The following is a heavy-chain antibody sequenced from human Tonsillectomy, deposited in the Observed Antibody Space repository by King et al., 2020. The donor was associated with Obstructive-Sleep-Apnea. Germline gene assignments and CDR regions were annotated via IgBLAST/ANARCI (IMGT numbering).Heavy chain of an antibody. CDR3: ARWRGGSGNIDY. Sequence: VQLQESGPGLVKPSQTLSLTCTVSGGSINSGDYYWTWIRQPPGKGLEWIGVIYHSGSTYFNPSLRSRVTVSIDTSRNQFSLNLNSVTAADTAVYFCARWRGGSGNIDYWGQGILVTVSS. J-gene: IGHJ4*02. V-gene: IGHV4-30-4*01. CDR2: IYHSGST. CDR1: GGSINSGDYY. D-gene: IGHD3-10*01.